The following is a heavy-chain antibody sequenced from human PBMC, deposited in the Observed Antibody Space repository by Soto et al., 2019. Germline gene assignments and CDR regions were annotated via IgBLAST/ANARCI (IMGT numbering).Heavy chain of an antibody. V-gene: IGHV3-15*01. Sequence: GGSLRLSCAATGFTFSTYSMVWLRRAPGRGLEWVGRIKTKTEGGTTDYAAPVKGRFTTSRDDSKNTLYLQMNSLKTEDTAVYYCITHIVEVIAKTPNWGQGTLVTVSS. CDR3: ITHIVEVIAKTPN. CDR1: GFTFSTYS. J-gene: IGHJ4*02. D-gene: IGHD2-21*01. CDR2: IKTKTEGGTT.